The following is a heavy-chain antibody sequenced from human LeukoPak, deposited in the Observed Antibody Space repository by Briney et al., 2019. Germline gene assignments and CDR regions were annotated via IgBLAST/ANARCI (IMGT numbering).Heavy chain of an antibody. CDR3: ARDLATGIVGALNWFDP. CDR1: GYTFTGYY. D-gene: IGHD1-26*01. V-gene: IGHV1-2*02. Sequence: GASVKVSCKASGYTFTGYYMHWVRQAPGQGLEWMGWINPNSGGTNYAQKFQGRVTMTRDTSISTAYMELSRLRSDDTAVYYCARDLATGIVGALNWFDPWGQGTLVTVSS. J-gene: IGHJ5*02. CDR2: INPNSGGT.